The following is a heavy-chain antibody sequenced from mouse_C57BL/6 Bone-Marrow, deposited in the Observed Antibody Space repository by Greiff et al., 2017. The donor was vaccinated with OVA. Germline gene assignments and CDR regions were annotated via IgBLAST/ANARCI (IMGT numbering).Heavy chain of an antibody. Sequence: EVQLQQSGPELVKPGASVKISCKASGYPFTDYYMNWVKQSHGKSLEWIGDINPNNGGTSYNQKFKGKATLTVDKSSSTAYMELRSLTSEDSAVYYCARRNDYGNVDYWGQGTTLTVSS. D-gene: IGHD2-4*01. J-gene: IGHJ2*01. V-gene: IGHV1-26*01. CDR1: GYPFTDYY. CDR3: ARRNDYGNVDY. CDR2: INPNNGGT.